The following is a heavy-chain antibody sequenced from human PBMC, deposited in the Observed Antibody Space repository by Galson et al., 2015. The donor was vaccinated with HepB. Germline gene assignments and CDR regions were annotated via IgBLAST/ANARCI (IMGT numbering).Heavy chain of an antibody. V-gene: IGHV3-23*01. J-gene: IGHJ5*02. CDR1: GFTFSSYA. Sequence: SLRLSCAASGFTFSSYAMNWVRQAPGKGLEWVSAISGSGGRTYYADSVKGRFTISRDNSKNTLYLQMNSLRAEDTAVYYCAKDPTAAALNWFDPWGQGTLVTVSS. D-gene: IGHD6-13*01. CDR2: ISGSGGRT. CDR3: AKDPTAAALNWFDP.